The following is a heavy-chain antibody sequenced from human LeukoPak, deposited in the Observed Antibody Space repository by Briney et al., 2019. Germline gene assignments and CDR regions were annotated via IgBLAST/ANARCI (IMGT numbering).Heavy chain of an antibody. CDR2: INSGSTYT. CDR3: TRVGYIDEGIDY. Sequence: PGGSLRLSCAASGFTFSSYMMNWVRQAPGKGLEWVSSINSGSTYTYYTESVKGRFTVSRDNAKNSLFLQMNSLRAEDTAIYYCTRVGYIDEGIDYWGQGTLVTVSS. V-gene: IGHV3-21*01. D-gene: IGHD5-24*01. J-gene: IGHJ4*02. CDR1: GFTFSSYM.